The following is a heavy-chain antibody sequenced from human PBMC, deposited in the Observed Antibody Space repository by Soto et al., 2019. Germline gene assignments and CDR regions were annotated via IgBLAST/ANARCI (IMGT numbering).Heavy chain of an antibody. CDR2: IDPSDSYT. Sequence: ESLKISCEGSGYSFSNYWISWGRQMPGKGLEWMGRIDPSDSYTKHSPSFQGHVTISADKSISTAYLQWSSLKASDTAMYYCXRQYCRSTSCYIGWFDPWGQGTLVTVSS. CDR1: GYSFSNYW. J-gene: IGHJ5*02. CDR3: XRQYCRSTSCYIGWFDP. D-gene: IGHD2-2*02. V-gene: IGHV5-10-1*01.